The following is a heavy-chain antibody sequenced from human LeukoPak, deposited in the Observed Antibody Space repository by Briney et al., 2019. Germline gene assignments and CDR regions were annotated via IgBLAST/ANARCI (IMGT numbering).Heavy chain of an antibody. CDR3: AWRKYFSTWFEP. CDR1: GYSFTTYW. V-gene: IGHV5-51*01. CDR2: IYPGTSDA. Sequence: GESLKISCKGSGYSFTTYWIGWVRQKPGKGLEWMGIIYPGTSDALYTPPFQGQVTISVDKSTSTAYLQWSSLKASDTAMYYCAWRKYFSTWFEPWGQGTLVTVSS. D-gene: IGHD1-14*01. J-gene: IGHJ5*02.